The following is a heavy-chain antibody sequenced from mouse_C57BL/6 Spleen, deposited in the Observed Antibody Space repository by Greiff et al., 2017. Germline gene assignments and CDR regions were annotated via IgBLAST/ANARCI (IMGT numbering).Heavy chain of an antibody. CDR1: GYAFSSSW. V-gene: IGHV1-82*01. Sequence: VQLQQSGPELVKPGASVKISCKASGYAFSSSWMNWVKQRPGKGLEWIGRIYPGDGDTNYNGKFKGKATLTADKSSSTAYMQLSSLTSEDSAVYFCASQLTGDYFDYWGQGTTLTVSS. CDR3: ASQLTGDYFDY. CDR2: IYPGDGDT. J-gene: IGHJ2*01. D-gene: IGHD4-1*01.